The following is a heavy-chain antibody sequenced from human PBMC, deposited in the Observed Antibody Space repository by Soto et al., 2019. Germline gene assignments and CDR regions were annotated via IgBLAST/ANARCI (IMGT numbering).Heavy chain of an antibody. J-gene: IGHJ4*02. CDR3: ARSPRVRGGTASRGC. CDR2: IYYDGSKK. Sequence: QVQLVESGGGVFQPGRSLRLSCAASGFTFDNFGMHWVRQAPGKGLEWVSVIYYDGSKKYYADSVRGRFTISRDNSKNMLYLQMDSLRAEDTATYYCARSPRVRGGTASRGCWGQGTLVTVSS. D-gene: IGHD3-10*01. V-gene: IGHV3-33*01. CDR1: GFTFDNFG.